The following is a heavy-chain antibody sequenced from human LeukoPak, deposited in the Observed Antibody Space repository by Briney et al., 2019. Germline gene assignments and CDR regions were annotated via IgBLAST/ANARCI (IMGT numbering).Heavy chain of an antibody. J-gene: IGHJ4*02. D-gene: IGHD2-21*02. CDR2: INQDGGDK. CDR3: VVTSKSRSFDY. Sequence: GGSLRLSWPASGFTFINNWMTWLRQAPGKGLEWVAIINQDGGDKQYVDSVKGRFSVSRDHVESSVFLQMDSQSAEDTAFYYCVVTSKSRSFDYWARNPWSPSLQ. V-gene: IGHV3-7*01. CDR1: GFTFINNW.